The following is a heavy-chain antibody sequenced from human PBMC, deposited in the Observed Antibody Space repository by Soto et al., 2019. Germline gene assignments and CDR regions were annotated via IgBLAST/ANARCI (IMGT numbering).Heavy chain of an antibody. CDR1: GGSFSGYY. Sequence: PSETLSLTCAVYGGSFSGYYWSWIRQPPGKGLEWIGEINHSGSTNYNPSLKSRVTISVDTSKNQFSLKLSSVTAEDTAVYYCTSLSAPVDYWGQGTLVTVSS. V-gene: IGHV4-34*01. CDR3: TSLSAPVDY. J-gene: IGHJ4*02. D-gene: IGHD2-2*01. CDR2: INHSGST.